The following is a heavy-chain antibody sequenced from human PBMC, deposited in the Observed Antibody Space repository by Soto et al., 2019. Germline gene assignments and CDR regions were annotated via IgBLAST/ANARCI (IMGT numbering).Heavy chain of an antibody. D-gene: IGHD3-16*01. CDR1: GFSFSTYA. Sequence: GGSLRLSCVASGFSFSTYAMNWVRQAPGKGLEWVSGISGSGGTTYNADSVKGRFTISRDNSKKTMYLQMNSLRTADTAVYYCAKDRGDYIKGTPSWFDYWGQGTVVTVS. CDR3: AKDRGDYIKGTPSWFDY. V-gene: IGHV3-23*01. J-gene: IGHJ4*02. CDR2: ISGSGGTT.